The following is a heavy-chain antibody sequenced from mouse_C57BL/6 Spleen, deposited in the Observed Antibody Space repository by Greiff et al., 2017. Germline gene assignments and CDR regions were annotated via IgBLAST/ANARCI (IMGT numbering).Heavy chain of an antibody. Sequence: QVQLQQSGAELVRPGASVTLSCKASGYTFTDYEMHWVKQTPVHGLEWIGAIDPETGGTAYNQKFKGKAILTADKSSSTAYMELRSLTSEDSAVYYCTRGPGSREGYAMDYWGQGTSVTVSS. CDR3: TRGPGSREGYAMDY. D-gene: IGHD1-1*01. V-gene: IGHV1-15*01. CDR2: IDPETGGT. J-gene: IGHJ4*01. CDR1: GYTFTDYE.